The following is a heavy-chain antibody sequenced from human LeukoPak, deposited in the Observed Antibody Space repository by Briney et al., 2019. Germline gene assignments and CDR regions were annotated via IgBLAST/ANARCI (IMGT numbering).Heavy chain of an antibody. V-gene: IGHV4-34*01. J-gene: IGHJ4*02. CDR3: ARGPYVLLWFGELKLFDY. D-gene: IGHD3-10*01. Sequence: SETLSLTCAVYGGSCSGYYWSWIRQPPGKGLEWIGEINHSGSTNYNPSLKSRVTISVDTSKNQFSLKLSSVTAADTAVYYCARGPYVLLWFGELKLFDYWGQGTLVTVSS. CDR2: INHSGST. CDR1: GGSCSGYY.